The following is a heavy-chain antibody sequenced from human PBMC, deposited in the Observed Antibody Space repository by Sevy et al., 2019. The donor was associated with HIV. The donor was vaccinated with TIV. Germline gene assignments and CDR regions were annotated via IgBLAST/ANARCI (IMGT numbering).Heavy chain of an antibody. V-gene: IGHV4-59*01. D-gene: IGHD5-12*01. J-gene: IGHJ4*02. CDR3: ARGTRDGYNLYFDS. Sequence: SETLSLTCTVSDGSMSSYYWSWIRQPPGKGLEWIGYIYYNGNTNYNPSLESRVTMSIHKSMKQFSLKLRSVTAADTAMYYCARGTRDGYNLYFDSWGQGTLVTVSS. CDR2: IYYNGNT. CDR1: DGSMSSYY.